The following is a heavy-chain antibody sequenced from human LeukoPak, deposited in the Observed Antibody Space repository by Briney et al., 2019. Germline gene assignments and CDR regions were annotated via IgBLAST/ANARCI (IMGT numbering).Heavy chain of an antibody. V-gene: IGHV3-23*01. CDR2: INSGGGST. CDR1: GFTFSSYA. CDR3: AKPDRQSFDSSASFDF. J-gene: IGHJ3*01. D-gene: IGHD3-22*01. Sequence: PGGSLRLSCAASGFTFSSYAMSWVRQAPGKGLEWVSGINSGGGSTYYADSVRGRFTISRDNSKNTLFLQMNSLRVEDTAVYYCAKPDRQSFDSSASFDFWGQGTMVTVSS.